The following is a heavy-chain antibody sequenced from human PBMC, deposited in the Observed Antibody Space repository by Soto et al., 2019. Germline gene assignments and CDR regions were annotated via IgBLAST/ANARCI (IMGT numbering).Heavy chain of an antibody. CDR1: GGTFSSYA. J-gene: IGHJ4*02. D-gene: IGHD3-22*01. CDR3: ATPYYYYDSSGYFWPFDY. Sequence: SVKVSCKASGGTFSSYAISWVRQAPGQGFKWMGGIIPIFGTANYAQKFQGRVTITADESTSTAYMELSSLRSEDTAVYYCATPYYYYDSSGYFWPFDYWGQGTLVTVSS. CDR2: IIPIFGTA. V-gene: IGHV1-69*13.